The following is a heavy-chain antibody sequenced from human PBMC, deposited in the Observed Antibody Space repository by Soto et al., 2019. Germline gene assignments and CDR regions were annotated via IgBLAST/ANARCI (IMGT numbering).Heavy chain of an antibody. J-gene: IGHJ5*02. Sequence: SETLSLTCTVSRGYVNTFHWSWVRQPAGKGLEWIGRIFPNGNTDYSPSLKSRVTLSVDTSKNQISLNLTSVTAADTAVYYCAKKGYCSNSSCFVGNNWFDPWGQGTRVTVSS. V-gene: IGHV4-4*07. CDR2: IFPNGNT. D-gene: IGHD2-2*01. CDR1: RGYVNTFH. CDR3: AKKGYCSNSSCFVGNNWFDP.